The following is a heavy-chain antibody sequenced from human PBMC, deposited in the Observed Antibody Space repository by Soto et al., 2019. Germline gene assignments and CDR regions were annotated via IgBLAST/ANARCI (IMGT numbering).Heavy chain of an antibody. CDR1: GCTFSSYA. CDR3: ARDSSVLRFLEWLLYPDY. D-gene: IGHD3-3*01. CDR2: IIPINGTT. V-gene: IGHV1-69*05. Sequence: SVKVSCKASGCTFSSYAISWVRQAPGQGLEWMGWIIPINGTTNYAQKLQGRVTMTTDKSTSTAYMELRSLRSDDTAVYYCARDSSVLRFLEWLLYPDYWGQGTLVTVSS. J-gene: IGHJ4*02.